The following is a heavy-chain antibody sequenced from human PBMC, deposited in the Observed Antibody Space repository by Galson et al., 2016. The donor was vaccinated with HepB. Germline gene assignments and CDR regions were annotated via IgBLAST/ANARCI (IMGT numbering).Heavy chain of an antibody. CDR3: ARPRDNYGHAIDI. CDR2: ISSSGTTI. V-gene: IGHV3-48*03. Sequence: LRLSCAASGFTFSRYEMNWVRQAPGKGLEWVSYISSSGTTIYYADSVKGRFTISRDNAKNSLYLQMNSLRAEDTAVCYCARPRDNYGHAIDIWGQGTMVTVSS. J-gene: IGHJ3*02. CDR1: GFTFSRYE. D-gene: IGHD3-10*01.